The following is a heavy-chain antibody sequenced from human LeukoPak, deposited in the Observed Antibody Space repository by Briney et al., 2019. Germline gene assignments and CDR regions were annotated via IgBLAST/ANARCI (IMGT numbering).Heavy chain of an antibody. CDR3: AKGAGGFSYYNWFDP. CDR1: GYSISSGYY. J-gene: IGHJ5*02. D-gene: IGHD5-18*01. Sequence: PSETLSLTCTVPGYSISSGYYWGWIRQPPGKGLEWIGSIYHSGSTYYNPSLKSRVTISVDTSKNQFSLKLASVTAADTAIYYCAKGAGGFSYYNWFDPWGQGTLVTVSS. V-gene: IGHV4-38-2*02. CDR2: IYHSGST.